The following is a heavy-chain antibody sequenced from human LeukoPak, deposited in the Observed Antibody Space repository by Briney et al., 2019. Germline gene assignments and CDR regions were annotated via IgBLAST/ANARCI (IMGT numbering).Heavy chain of an antibody. D-gene: IGHD3-16*01. J-gene: IGHJ3*02. CDR3: ARGLALEAFDI. Sequence: GGPLRLSCAASGFTFSSYWMHWVRQAPGKGLVWVSRINSDGSSTSYADSVKGRFTISRDNAKNTLYLQMNSLGAEDTAVYYCARGLALEAFDIWGQGTMVTVSS. CDR1: GFTFSSYW. CDR2: INSDGSST. V-gene: IGHV3-74*01.